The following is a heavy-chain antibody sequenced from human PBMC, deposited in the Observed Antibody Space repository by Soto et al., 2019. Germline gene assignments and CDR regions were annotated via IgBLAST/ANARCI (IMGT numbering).Heavy chain of an antibody. Sequence: EVQLVQSGAEVKKPGESLRISCKGSGYSFTSYWISWVRQMPGKGLEWMGRIDPSDSYTNYSPSFQGHVTISADKSISTAYLQWSSLKASDTAMYYCASPSDYCSSTSCRNTYYYYYGMDVWGQGTTVTVSS. J-gene: IGHJ6*02. CDR1: GYSFTSYW. V-gene: IGHV5-10-1*03. CDR3: ASPSDYCSSTSCRNTYYYYYGMDV. D-gene: IGHD2-2*01. CDR2: IDPSDSYT.